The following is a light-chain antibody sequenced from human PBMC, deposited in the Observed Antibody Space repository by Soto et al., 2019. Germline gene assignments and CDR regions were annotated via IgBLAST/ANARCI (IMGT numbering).Light chain of an antibody. V-gene: IGKV3-11*01. CDR3: QVRTNWSIA. CDR1: QSVSSY. CDR2: DAS. J-gene: IGKJ5*01. Sequence: EFVLTQSPATLSLSPGERATLSCRASQSVSSYLAWYQQKPGQAPRLLIYDASNRATGIPARFSGTGSGTDFILTINNLEPEDFAVYYCQVRTNWSIAFGRGTRLEIK.